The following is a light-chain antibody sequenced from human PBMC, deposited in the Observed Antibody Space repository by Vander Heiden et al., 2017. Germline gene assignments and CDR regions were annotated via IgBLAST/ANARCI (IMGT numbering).Light chain of an antibody. CDR1: SSDVGGYNY. V-gene: IGLV2-11*01. J-gene: IGLJ2*01. CDR2: DVS. CDR3: CSYAGSYTVV. Sequence: HSALTQPRPVSGSPGQSVPLPCTRPSSDVGGYNYVSWYQQHPGKAPKLMIYDVSKRPSGVPDRLAGSKSGNTASLTSSGLQAEDEADYYCCSYAGSYTVVFGGGTKLTVL.